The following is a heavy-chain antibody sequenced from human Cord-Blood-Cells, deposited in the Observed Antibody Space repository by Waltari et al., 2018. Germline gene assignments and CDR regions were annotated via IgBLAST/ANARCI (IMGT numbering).Heavy chain of an antibody. J-gene: IGHJ4*02. Sequence: QVQLQQWGAGLLKPSETLSLTCAVYGGSFSGYYWSWIRQPPGKGLEWIGEINHSGSTNYNPSLKSQVTISVDTSKNQFSLKLSSVTAADTAVYYCARGPFRSSWYNPDFDYWGQGTLVTVSS. V-gene: IGHV4-34*01. CDR2: INHSGST. CDR1: GGSFSGYY. D-gene: IGHD6-13*01. CDR3: ARGPFRSSWYNPDFDY.